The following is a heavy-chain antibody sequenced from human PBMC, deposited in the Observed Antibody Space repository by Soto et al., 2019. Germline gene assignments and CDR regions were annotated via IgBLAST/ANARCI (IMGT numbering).Heavy chain of an antibody. Sequence: VASVKVSCKASGYTFTYCALHWLQQAPGQGLERMRWITLYNGNTNYAKKFQGRVTITRDMSLRTAYIELSSLRSEDSAVYYWAREFGIEGAKARDDAFEIWGQGTMVTVSS. J-gene: IGHJ3*02. D-gene: IGHD1-26*01. CDR1: GYTFTYCA. CDR3: AREFGIEGAKARDDAFEI. V-gene: IGHV1-45*02. CDR2: ITLYNGNT.